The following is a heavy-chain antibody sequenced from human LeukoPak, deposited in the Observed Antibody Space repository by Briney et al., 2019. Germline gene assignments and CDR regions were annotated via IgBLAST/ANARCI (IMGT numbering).Heavy chain of an antibody. CDR2: ISAYNGNT. CDR1: GYTFTGYG. V-gene: IGHV1-18*01. Sequence: ASVKVSCKASGYTFTGYGISWVRQAPGQGLEWMGWISAYNGNTNYAQKLQGRVTMTTDTSTSTAYMELRSLRSDDTAVYYCARDLSGEVEMATITGYWGQGTLVTVSS. J-gene: IGHJ4*02. D-gene: IGHD5-24*01. CDR3: ARDLSGEVEMATITGY.